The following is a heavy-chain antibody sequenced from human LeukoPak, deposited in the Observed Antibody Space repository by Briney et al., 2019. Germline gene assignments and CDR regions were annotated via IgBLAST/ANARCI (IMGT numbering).Heavy chain of an antibody. Sequence: ASVKVSCKASGYTFTGYYMHWVRQAPGQGLEWMGWINPDSGGTIYAQNFQGRVAMTRDTSISTAYMELSSLRSDDTAVYYCARDLGDTYGSVGDFDYWGQGTLVTVSS. CDR2: INPDSGGT. J-gene: IGHJ4*02. CDR3: ARDLGDTYGSVGDFDY. D-gene: IGHD3-10*01. V-gene: IGHV1-2*02. CDR1: GYTFTGYY.